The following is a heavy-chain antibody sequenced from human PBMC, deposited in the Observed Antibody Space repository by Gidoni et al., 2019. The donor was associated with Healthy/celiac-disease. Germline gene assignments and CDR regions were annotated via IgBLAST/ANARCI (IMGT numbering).Heavy chain of an antibody. V-gene: IGHV3-23*01. CDR2: ISGSGGST. J-gene: IGHJ4*02. CDR1: GFTFSTDA. D-gene: IGHD4-17*01. Sequence: EGQLLESGGGLVQPGGSLRLSCAASGFTFSTDAMSWVRKAPGKGLEWVSAISGSGGSTYYADSVKGRFTISRDNSKNTLYLQMNSLRAEDTAVYYCAKAVIGTTGYFDYWGQGTLVTVSS. CDR3: AKAVIGTTGYFDY.